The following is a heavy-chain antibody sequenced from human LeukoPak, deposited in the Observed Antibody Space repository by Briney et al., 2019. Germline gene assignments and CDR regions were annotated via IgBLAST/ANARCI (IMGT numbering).Heavy chain of an antibody. D-gene: IGHD6-19*01. V-gene: IGHV3-21*01. Sequence: PGGSLRLSCAASGFTFSSYSMNWVRQAPGKGLEWVSSISSSSSYIYYADSVKGRFTISRDNAKNSLYLQMNSLRAEDTAVYYCARDLVAVAGGSVFDYWGQGTLVAVSS. CDR2: ISSSSSYI. J-gene: IGHJ4*02. CDR1: GFTFSSYS. CDR3: ARDLVAVAGGSVFDY.